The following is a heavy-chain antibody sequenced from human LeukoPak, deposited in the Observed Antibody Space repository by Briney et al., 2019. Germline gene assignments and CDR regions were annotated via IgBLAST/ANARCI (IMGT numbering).Heavy chain of an antibody. J-gene: IGHJ5*02. D-gene: IGHD5-24*01. CDR3: AREMATITRVNWFDP. Sequence: PSETLSLTCAVYGGSFSGYYWSWIRQPPGKGLEWIGEINHSGSTNHNPSLKSRVTISVDTSKNQFSLKLSSVTAADTAVYCCAREMATITRVNWFDPWGQGTLVTVSS. CDR2: INHSGST. V-gene: IGHV4-34*01. CDR1: GGSFSGYY.